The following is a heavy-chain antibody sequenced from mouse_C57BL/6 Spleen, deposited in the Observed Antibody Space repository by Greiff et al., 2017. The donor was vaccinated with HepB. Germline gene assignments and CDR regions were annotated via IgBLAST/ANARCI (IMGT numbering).Heavy chain of an antibody. CDR2: IDPEDGET. D-gene: IGHD1-1*01. CDR1: GFNIKDYY. CDR3: AEGHYDGSSPYYDAMDD. V-gene: IGHV14-2*01. J-gene: IGHJ4*01. Sequence: VQLKESGAELVKPGASVKLSCTASGFNIKDYYMHWVKQRTEQGLEWIGRIDPEDGETKYAPKFQGKATITADTSSNTAYLQLSSLTSEDTAVYYWAEGHYDGSSPYYDAMDDWGQGTSVTVSS.